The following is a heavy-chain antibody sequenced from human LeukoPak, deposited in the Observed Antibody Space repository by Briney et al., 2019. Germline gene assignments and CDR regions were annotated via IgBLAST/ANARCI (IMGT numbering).Heavy chain of an antibody. D-gene: IGHD5-18*01. Sequence: GGSLRLSCAASGFTVSGNYMSWVRQAPGKGLEWVSVIYSGGSTYYADSVKGRFTISRHNSKNTLYLQMNSLRAEDTAVYYCARDAGYSYGLDYYYYGMDVWGQGTTVTVSS. CDR3: ARDAGYSYGLDYYYYGMDV. J-gene: IGHJ6*02. V-gene: IGHV3-53*04. CDR2: IYSGGST. CDR1: GFTVSGNY.